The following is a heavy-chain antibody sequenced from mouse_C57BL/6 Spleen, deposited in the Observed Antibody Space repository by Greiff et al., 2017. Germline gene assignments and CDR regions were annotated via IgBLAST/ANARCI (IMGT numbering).Heavy chain of an antibody. CDR3: ARVEGLRRGFAY. V-gene: IGHV1-61*01. D-gene: IGHD2-4*01. Sequence: QVQLQQSGAELVRPGSSVKLSCKASGYTFTSYWMDWVKQRPGQGLEWIGNIYPSDSETHYNQKFKDKATLTVDKSSSTAYMQLSSLTSEDSAVYYCARVEGLRRGFAYWGQGTLVTVSA. CDR1: GYTFTSYW. CDR2: IYPSDSET. J-gene: IGHJ3*01.